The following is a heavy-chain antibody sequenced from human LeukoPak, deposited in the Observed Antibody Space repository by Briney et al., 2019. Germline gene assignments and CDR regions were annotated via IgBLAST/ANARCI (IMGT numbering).Heavy chain of an antibody. CDR3: AKDRDYYGSGSRYYMDV. D-gene: IGHD3-10*01. Sequence: GGSLRLSCAASGFTFSSYAMHWVRQAPGKGLEWVAFIRFDGDTKYYSDSAKGRFTISRDNSKNTLYLQMNSLRAEDTAVYYCAKDRDYYGSGSRYYMDVWGKGTTVTISS. CDR1: GFTFSSYA. CDR2: IRFDGDTK. V-gene: IGHV3-30*02. J-gene: IGHJ6*03.